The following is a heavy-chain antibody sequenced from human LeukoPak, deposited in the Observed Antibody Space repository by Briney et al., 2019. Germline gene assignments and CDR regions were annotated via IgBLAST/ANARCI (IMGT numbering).Heavy chain of an antibody. D-gene: IGHD2-2*02. Sequence: PSQTLSLTCTVSGGSISSGSYYWSWIRQPAGKGLEWIGRIYTSGSTNYNPSLKSRVTISVDTSKNQFSLKLSSVTAADTAVYYCARWGCTSTTCYTPFDFWGPGTLATVSS. V-gene: IGHV4-61*02. CDR1: GGSISSGSYY. J-gene: IGHJ4*02. CDR3: ARWGCTSTTCYTPFDF. CDR2: IYTSGST.